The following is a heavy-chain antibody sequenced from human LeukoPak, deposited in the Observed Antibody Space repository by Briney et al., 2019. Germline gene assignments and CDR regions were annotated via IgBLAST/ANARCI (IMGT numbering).Heavy chain of an antibody. D-gene: IGHD3-10*01. J-gene: IGHJ4*02. Sequence: SETLSLTCAVSGGSISSGDYPWSWIRQPPGKGLEWIGYIFHTGHTSYNPSLKSRVTISVDMSKNQLSLKLSSVTAADTAVYYCARGFYGSGSQFDYWGQGTLVTVSS. CDR2: IFHTGHT. V-gene: IGHV4-30-2*01. CDR3: ARGFYGSGSQFDY. CDR1: GGSISSGDYP.